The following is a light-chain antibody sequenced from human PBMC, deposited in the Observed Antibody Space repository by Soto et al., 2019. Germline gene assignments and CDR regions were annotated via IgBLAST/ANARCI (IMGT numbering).Light chain of an antibody. Sequence: VLTQSPGTLTLSPGEGATLSCRASQRVASDLAWYLQKPGQPPRLLIYDASIRATGIPDRISGSGSERDFTLTISRLEPEDAAVYYCQQYLNSPRTFGQGTKLEIK. V-gene: IGKV3-20*01. CDR3: QQYLNSPRT. CDR2: DAS. CDR1: QRVASD. J-gene: IGKJ1*01.